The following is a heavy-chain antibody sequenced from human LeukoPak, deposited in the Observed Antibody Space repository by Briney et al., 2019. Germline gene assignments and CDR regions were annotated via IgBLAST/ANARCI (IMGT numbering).Heavy chain of an antibody. Sequence: PGGSLRLSCAVSRFTFSSYWMTWVRQAPGKGLEWVANIKPDGSKKSYVDSVKGRFTISRDNAKNSLYLQMNSLRADDTGVYYCASQPAAADVDYWGQGTLVTVSS. D-gene: IGHD2-2*01. J-gene: IGHJ4*02. CDR2: IKPDGSKK. CDR1: RFTFSSYW. CDR3: ASQPAAADVDY. V-gene: IGHV3-7*03.